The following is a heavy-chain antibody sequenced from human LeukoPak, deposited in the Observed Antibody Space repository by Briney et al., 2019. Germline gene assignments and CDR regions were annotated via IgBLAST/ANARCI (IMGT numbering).Heavy chain of an antibody. Sequence: GGSLRLSCAASGFTFSSYWMHWVRQAPGKGLVWVSRINSDGSSTSYADSVKGRFTISRDNAKNTLYLQMNSLRAEDTAVYHCAKQAEDFGDSKTDYWGQGTLVTVSS. J-gene: IGHJ4*02. CDR1: GFTFSSYW. CDR3: AKQAEDFGDSKTDY. D-gene: IGHD4-17*01. CDR2: INSDGSST. V-gene: IGHV3-74*01.